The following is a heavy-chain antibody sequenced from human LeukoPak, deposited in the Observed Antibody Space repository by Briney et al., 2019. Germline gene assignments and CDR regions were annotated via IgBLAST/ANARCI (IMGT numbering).Heavy chain of an antibody. CDR2: IIPILGIA. Sequence: ASVKVSCKASGGTFSSYAISWVRQAPGQGLEWMGRIIPILGIANYAQKFQGRVTITADKSTSTAYMELSSLRSEDTAVYYCARRPSYSSGLGMDVWGQGTTVTVSS. J-gene: IGHJ6*02. CDR3: ARRPSYSSGLGMDV. V-gene: IGHV1-69*04. D-gene: IGHD6-19*01. CDR1: GGTFSSYA.